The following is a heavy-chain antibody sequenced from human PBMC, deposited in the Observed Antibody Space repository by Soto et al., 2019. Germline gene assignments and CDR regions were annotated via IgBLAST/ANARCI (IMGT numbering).Heavy chain of an antibody. J-gene: IGHJ4*02. D-gene: IGHD2-21*01. V-gene: IGHV3-64D*06. CDR3: VKSRGGDNFDFFD. CDR1: GFTFGSYA. CDR2: VRGNGDPP. Sequence: GGSLRLSSSASGFTFGSYAMHWVRQAPGKGLEYVSGVRGNGDPPFYADSVKGRFTISRDNSKNTLYLQMSSLSADDTAVYYCVKSRGGDNFDFFDWGQGALVTVSS.